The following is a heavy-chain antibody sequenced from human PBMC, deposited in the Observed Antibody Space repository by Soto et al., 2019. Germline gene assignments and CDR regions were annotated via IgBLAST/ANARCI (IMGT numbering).Heavy chain of an antibody. CDR3: AKAKFYFDSSPFDS. D-gene: IGHD1-26*01. CDR1: GFTFEDYA. V-gene: IGHV3-43D*04. J-gene: IGHJ4*02. CDR2: INADGSDR. Sequence: GGSLRLSCSTFGFTFEDYAVHWVRQSSRKGLEWVSFINADGSDRYYADSVKGRFTISRDNTKGSFYLQMDRLRLEDTAIYYCAKAKFYFDSSPFDSWGQGTLVTVSS.